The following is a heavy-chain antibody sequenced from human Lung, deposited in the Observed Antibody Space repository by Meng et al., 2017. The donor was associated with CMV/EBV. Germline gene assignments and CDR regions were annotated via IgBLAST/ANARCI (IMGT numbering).Heavy chain of an antibody. CDR1: GGTFSSYA. J-gene: IGHJ4*02. CDR2: IIPIFGTA. D-gene: IGHD2-2*01. Sequence: SVXVSXKASGGTFSSYAISWVRQAPGQGLEWMGGIIPIFGTANYAQKFQGRVTITTDESTSTAYMELSSLRSEDTAVYYCARGKDIVVVPAAYTVDYWGQGTLVTVSS. CDR3: ARGKDIVVVPAAYTVDY. V-gene: IGHV1-69*05.